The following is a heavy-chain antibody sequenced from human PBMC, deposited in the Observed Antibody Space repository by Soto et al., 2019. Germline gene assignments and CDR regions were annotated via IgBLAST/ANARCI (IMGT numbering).Heavy chain of an antibody. J-gene: IGHJ4*02. Sequence: GGSLRLSCTASGFTFGDYAMSWFRQAPGKGLEWVGFIRSKAYGGTTEYAASVKGRFTISRDDSKSIAYLQMNSLKTEYTAVYYCITDIRDFSARFDYWGRGTLVTVSS. CDR3: ITDIRDFSARFDY. CDR1: GFTFGDYA. D-gene: IGHD2-15*01. CDR2: IRSKAYGGTT. V-gene: IGHV3-49*03.